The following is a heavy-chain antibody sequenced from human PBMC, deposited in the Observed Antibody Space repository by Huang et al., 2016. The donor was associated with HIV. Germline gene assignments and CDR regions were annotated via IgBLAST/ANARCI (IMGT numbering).Heavy chain of an antibody. J-gene: IGHJ4*02. D-gene: IGHD2-21*01. CDR3: ARATYRDFEYSFDF. Sequence: QVQLQESGPGLVKPSQTLSLICSVSGDSLTSSMNYYWTWLRPPAGQGLEYVGLILATGTTYYNPSLKTRVSISLDTSKNQFSLRLTSMTAADTAVYYCARATYRDFEYSFDFWGQGIVVTVSS. CDR2: ILATGTT. V-gene: IGHV4-61*09. CDR1: GDSLTSSMNYY.